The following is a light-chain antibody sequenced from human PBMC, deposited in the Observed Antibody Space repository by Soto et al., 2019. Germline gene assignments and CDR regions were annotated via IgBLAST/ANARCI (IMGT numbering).Light chain of an antibody. CDR2: GAS. CDR1: QSVSSSY. J-gene: IGKJ4*01. CDR3: QQYESSPLT. V-gene: IGKV3-20*01. Sequence: EIVLTQSPGTLSLSPGERATLSCRPSQSVSSSYLAWFQQKPGQAPRLLVYGASSRATGIPDRFSGSGSGTDFTLTISRLEPEDFAVYYCQQYESSPLTFGGGSKVEIK.